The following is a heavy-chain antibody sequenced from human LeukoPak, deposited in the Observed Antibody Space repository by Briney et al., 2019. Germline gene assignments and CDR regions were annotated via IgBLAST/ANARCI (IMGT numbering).Heavy chain of an antibody. J-gene: IGHJ6*03. V-gene: IGHV4-4*07. CDR2: VYSGGST. D-gene: IGHD6-13*01. CDR1: GGSIGSYY. Sequence: SETLSLTCTVSGGSIGSYYWSWIRQPAGKGLEWIGRVYSGGSTNYNPSLKSRVTISVDTSKNQFSLKLSSVTAADTAVYYCASSDRNSSSWYGYYYYYMDVWGKGTTVTVSS. CDR3: ASSDRNSSSWYGYYYYYMDV.